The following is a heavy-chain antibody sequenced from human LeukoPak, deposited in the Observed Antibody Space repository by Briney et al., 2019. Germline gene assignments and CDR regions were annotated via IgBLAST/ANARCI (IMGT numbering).Heavy chain of an antibody. Sequence: GESLKISCKGSGYSFTNYWIGWVRQMPGKGLEWMGIISPDGSDTRYSPSFQGQVTISADKSITTAYLQWSSLKSSDTAMYYCARLTSSWSFDYWGQGTLVTVSS. D-gene: IGHD6-13*01. CDR3: ARLTSSWSFDY. J-gene: IGHJ4*02. CDR1: GYSFTNYW. V-gene: IGHV5-51*01. CDR2: ISPDGSDT.